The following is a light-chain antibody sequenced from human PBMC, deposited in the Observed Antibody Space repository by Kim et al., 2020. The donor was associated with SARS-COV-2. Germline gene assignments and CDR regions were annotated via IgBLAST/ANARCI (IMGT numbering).Light chain of an antibody. J-gene: IGKJ2*01. CDR2: SAS. CDR1: QAINIF. Sequence: DIQMTQSPSAMSASVGARVTITCRASQAINIFLAWFQQKPGEAPKRLIYSASSLQSGVPSRFSVSGSGTEFTLTISSLQPEDFATYYCLQHQTLPYTFGQGTKLEI. V-gene: IGKV1-17*03. CDR3: LQHQTLPYT.